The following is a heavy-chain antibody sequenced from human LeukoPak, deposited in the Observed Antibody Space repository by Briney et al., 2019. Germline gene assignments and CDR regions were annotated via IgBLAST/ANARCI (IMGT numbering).Heavy chain of an antibody. CDR1: GYTLTELS. CDR2: SDPEDGET. CDR3: ATRGGGIVGASYYYYYYMDV. D-gene: IGHD1-26*01. Sequence: ASVKVSCKVSGYTLTELSMHWVRQAPGKGLEWMGGSDPEDGETIYAQKFQGRVTMTEDTSTDTAYMELSSLRSEDTAVYYCATRGGGIVGASYYYYYYMDVWGKGTTVTVSS. J-gene: IGHJ6*03. V-gene: IGHV1-24*01.